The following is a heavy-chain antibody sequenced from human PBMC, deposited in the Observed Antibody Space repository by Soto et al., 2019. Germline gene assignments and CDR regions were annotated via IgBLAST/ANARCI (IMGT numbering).Heavy chain of an antibody. Sequence: ASVKVSCKASGYTFTSYDINWVRQATGQGLEWMGWINPNSGNTGYAQKFQGRVTMTRNTSISTAYMELSSLRSEDTAVYYCATEPLDYYGAGRDAFDIWGQGTMVTVS. J-gene: IGHJ3*02. CDR3: ATEPLDYYGAGRDAFDI. V-gene: IGHV1-8*01. CDR1: GYTFTSYD. CDR2: INPNSGNT. D-gene: IGHD3-10*01.